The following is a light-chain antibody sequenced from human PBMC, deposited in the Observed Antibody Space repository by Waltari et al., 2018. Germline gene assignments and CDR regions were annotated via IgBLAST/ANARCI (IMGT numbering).Light chain of an antibody. J-gene: IGKJ1*01. V-gene: IGKV3-20*01. CDR2: STY. CDR3: QNYVRLPAT. CDR1: QSVDRAF. Sequence: DIVLTQSPGTLSLSPGERATLSCRASQSVDRAFAWYQQKPGQPPRLLIYSTYNRATGVPDRFSGGGSGTDFSLTISRLEPEDFAVYYCQNYVRLPATFGQGTKVEIK.